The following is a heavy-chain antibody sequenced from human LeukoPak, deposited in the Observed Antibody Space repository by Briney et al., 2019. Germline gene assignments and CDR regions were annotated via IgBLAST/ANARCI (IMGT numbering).Heavy chain of an antibody. J-gene: IGHJ5*02. Sequence: AGGSLRLSCAASGFTFSSYSMNWVRQAPGKGLEWVSSISSSSSYIYYADSVKGRFTISGDNAKNSLYLQMNSLRAEDTAVYYCARDGGLQLNWFDPWGQGTLVTVSS. D-gene: IGHD4-11*01. CDR2: ISSSSSYI. V-gene: IGHV3-21*01. CDR1: GFTFSSYS. CDR3: ARDGGLQLNWFDP.